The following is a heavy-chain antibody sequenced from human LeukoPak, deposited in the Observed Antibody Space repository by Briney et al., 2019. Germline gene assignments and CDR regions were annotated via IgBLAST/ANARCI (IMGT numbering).Heavy chain of an antibody. Sequence: SETLSLTCTVSGASISSYYWSWIRQPPGKGLEWIGYISYSGSTNYNPSLKSRVTISSDTSKNQFSLKLTSVTAADTAVYYCARLYILTGYYSWDYWGQGTLVTVSS. V-gene: IGHV4-59*01. D-gene: IGHD3-9*01. CDR2: ISYSGST. J-gene: IGHJ4*02. CDR3: ARLYILTGYYSWDY. CDR1: GASISSYY.